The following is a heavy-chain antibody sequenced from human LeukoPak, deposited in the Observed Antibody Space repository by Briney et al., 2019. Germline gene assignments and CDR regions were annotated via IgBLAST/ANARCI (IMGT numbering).Heavy chain of an antibody. D-gene: IGHD6-13*01. V-gene: IGHV1-69*13. CDR2: IIPIFGTA. CDR3: ARAISLGQLVSYNWFDP. Sequence: ASVKVSCKASGGTFSSYAISWVRQAPGQGLEWMGGIIPIFGTANYAQKFQGRVTITADESTSTAYMELSSLRSEDTAVHYCARAISLGQLVSYNWFDPWGQGTLVTVSS. J-gene: IGHJ5*02. CDR1: GGTFSSYA.